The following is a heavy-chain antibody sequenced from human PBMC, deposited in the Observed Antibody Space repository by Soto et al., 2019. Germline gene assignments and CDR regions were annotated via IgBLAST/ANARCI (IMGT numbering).Heavy chain of an antibody. Sequence: EVQLLESGGGLVQPGGSLRLSCAASGFTFSSYDMRWVRKAPGKGLEWVSAISGSGGRTYYADSVKGRFTISRDNSKNTLYLPMNSLRAEDTAVYYCEKDPNVVPDAWAFAYWCQGTLVTVSS. CDR3: EKDPNVVPDAWAFAY. V-gene: IGHV3-23*01. CDR2: ISGSGGRT. J-gene: IGHJ4*02. CDR1: GFTFSSYD. D-gene: IGHD2-2*01.